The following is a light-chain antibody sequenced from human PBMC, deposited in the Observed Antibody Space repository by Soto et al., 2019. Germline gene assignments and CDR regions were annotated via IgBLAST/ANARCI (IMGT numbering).Light chain of an antibody. Sequence: EIVLTQSPGTLSLSPGERATLSCRASQSVSSNYLAWYQQKPGQAPRLLIYGASSRATGIPDRFSGSGSGTDFTLTISRLEPEDFAGYYCQQYGSSLFTFGPGTKVDI. V-gene: IGKV3-20*01. CDR1: QSVSSNY. CDR2: GAS. CDR3: QQYGSSLFT. J-gene: IGKJ3*01.